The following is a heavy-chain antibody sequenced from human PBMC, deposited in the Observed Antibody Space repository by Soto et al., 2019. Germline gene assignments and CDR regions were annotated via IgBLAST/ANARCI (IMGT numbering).Heavy chain of an antibody. CDR1: GGSISTYY. Sequence: PSETLSLTCTVSGGSISTYYWSWIRQPPGKGLEWIGYIYYSVSTSYNPSLKSRVTISVDTSKNQFSLKLRSVTAADTAVYYCASDRSSGRDKGYVMDVWGQGTLVTVSS. V-gene: IGHV4-59*01. D-gene: IGHD6-19*01. CDR2: IYYSVST. J-gene: IGHJ6*02. CDR3: ASDRSSGRDKGYVMDV.